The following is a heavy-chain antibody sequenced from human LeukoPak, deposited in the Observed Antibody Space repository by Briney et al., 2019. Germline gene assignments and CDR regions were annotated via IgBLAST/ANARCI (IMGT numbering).Heavy chain of an antibody. D-gene: IGHD1-26*01. J-gene: IGHJ5*02. CDR2: IDTNSGDT. V-gene: IGHV1-2*02. CDR3: ARGKRAYCPTADWHNWFDP. CDR1: GYTFTLYP. Sequence: ASVKVSCKASGYTFTLYPVHWVRPPRGQGLEWMGLIDTNSGDTNYAQKFQDRVTITRDTHISTLYLELSSLRPDDPPVFMCARGKRAYCPTADWHNWFDPWGQGTLVTVSS.